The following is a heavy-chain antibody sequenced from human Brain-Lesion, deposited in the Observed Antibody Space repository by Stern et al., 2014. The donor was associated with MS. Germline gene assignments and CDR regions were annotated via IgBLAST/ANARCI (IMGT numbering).Heavy chain of an antibody. Sequence: QLQLQESGPGLVKPSQTLSLTCTVSGGSISSGSYYWNWIRQPAGKGLEWIGRMYSSGSINYNPSLKSRVTLSGDTSKNQFSLKVISVTAADTAVYYCARETGGYTYGDTGFFDFWGQGALVTVSS. J-gene: IGHJ4*02. CDR2: MYSSGSI. V-gene: IGHV4-61*02. CDR1: GGSISSGSYY. CDR3: ARETGGYTYGDTGFFDF. D-gene: IGHD5-18*01.